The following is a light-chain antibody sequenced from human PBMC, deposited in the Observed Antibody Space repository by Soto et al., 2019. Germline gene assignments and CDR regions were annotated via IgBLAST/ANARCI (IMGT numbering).Light chain of an antibody. V-gene: IGKV3-15*01. CDR1: QSVSDK. CDR3: QQYSHFPRT. Sequence: EVVMTQSPAMLSMSPGERATLSCRASQSVSDKLAWYQQKPGQAPRLLIYGASTRATDVPARFSGSGSGTDFTLTISMLHAEGCADYYRQQYSHFPRTFGGGAKVEI. CDR2: GAS. J-gene: IGKJ4*01.